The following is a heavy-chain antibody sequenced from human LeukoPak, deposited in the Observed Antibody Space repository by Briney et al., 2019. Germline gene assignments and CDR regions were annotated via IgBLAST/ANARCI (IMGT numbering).Heavy chain of an antibody. CDR3: ASGMRVGPNI. D-gene: IGHD1-26*01. V-gene: IGHV3-21*05. CDR2: ISPDSTEI. J-gene: IGHJ4*02. Sequence: GGSLRLSCAASEFTFSGYTMNWVRQAPGKGLEWVSYISPDSTEIYYADSVKGRFNISRDNAKNSLYLQMNSLRAEDTAVYYCASGMRVGPNIWGQGTLVTVSS. CDR1: EFTFSGYT.